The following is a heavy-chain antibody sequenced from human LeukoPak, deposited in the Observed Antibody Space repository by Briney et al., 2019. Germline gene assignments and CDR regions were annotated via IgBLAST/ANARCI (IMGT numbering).Heavy chain of an antibody. V-gene: IGHV3-66*01. D-gene: IGHD5-18*01. J-gene: IGHJ4*02. CDR1: GFTVSNNY. CDR3: ARGYSYGDYFDY. Sequence: PGGSLRLSCAASGFTVSNNYMSWVRQAPGKGLEWVSAIYGGGNTYYADSVKGRFTISRDNSKNTLYLQMNSLRAEDTAVYYCARGYSYGDYFDYWGQGTLVTVSS. CDR2: IYGGGNT.